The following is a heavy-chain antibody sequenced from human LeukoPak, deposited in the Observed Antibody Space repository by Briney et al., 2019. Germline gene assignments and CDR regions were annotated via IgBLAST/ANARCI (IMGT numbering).Heavy chain of an antibody. Sequence: ASVKVSCKASGYTFTSYGITWVRQAPGQGPEWMGWISGNNGNTNYAQKFQGRVTITADESTSTAYMELGSLRSEDTAVYYCALSQYCSSTSCLAPDYWGQGTLVTVSS. D-gene: IGHD2-2*01. V-gene: IGHV1-18*01. J-gene: IGHJ4*02. CDR2: ISGNNGNT. CDR1: GYTFTSYG. CDR3: ALSQYCSSTSCLAPDY.